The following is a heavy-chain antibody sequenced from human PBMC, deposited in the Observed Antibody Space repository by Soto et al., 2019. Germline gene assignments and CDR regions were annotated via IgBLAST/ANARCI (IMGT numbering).Heavy chain of an antibody. J-gene: IGHJ6*02. D-gene: IGHD4-17*01. Sequence: PSETLSLTCTVSGGSIVSYYWSWLRQPPGKGLEWIGHIYYRGTTTYNPSLQSRVTISVDTSKNQFSLRLSSLTAADTAVYYCARQNGDFDYYFYGVDVWGQGTTVTVSS. CDR1: GGSIVSYY. V-gene: IGHV4-59*01. CDR2: IYYRGTT. CDR3: ARQNGDFDYYFYGVDV.